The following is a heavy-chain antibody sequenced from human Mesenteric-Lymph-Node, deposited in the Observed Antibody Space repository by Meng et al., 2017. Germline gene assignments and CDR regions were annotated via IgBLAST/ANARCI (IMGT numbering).Heavy chain of an antibody. Sequence: QVQLVQSGAEVKTPGASVKFSCKASGYTFTDYYMQCVRQAPGQGLEWMGRLNPNRGDTNYAQKFQGRATMTRDTSISTAYMELSRLTSDDTAVYYCARGIVDGYGGDSWFDPWGQGTLVTVSS. CDR1: GYTFTDYY. D-gene: IGHD5-18*01. V-gene: IGHV1-2*06. J-gene: IGHJ5*02. CDR3: ARGIVDGYGGDSWFDP. CDR2: LNPNRGDT.